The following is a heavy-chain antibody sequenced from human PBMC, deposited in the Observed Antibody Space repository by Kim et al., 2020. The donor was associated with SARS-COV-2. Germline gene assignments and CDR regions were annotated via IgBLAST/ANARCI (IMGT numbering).Heavy chain of an antibody. CDR3: ATTTVTTLALDPYFDL. D-gene: IGHD4-17*01. CDR2: IYYSGST. J-gene: IGHJ2*01. CDR1: GGSISSSSYY. Sequence: SETLSLTCTVSGGSISSSSYYWGWIRQPPGKGLEWIGSIYYSGSTYYNPSLKSRVTISVDTSKNQFSLKLSSVTAADTAVYYCATTTVTTLALDPYFDLWGRGTLVTVSS. V-gene: IGHV4-39*01.